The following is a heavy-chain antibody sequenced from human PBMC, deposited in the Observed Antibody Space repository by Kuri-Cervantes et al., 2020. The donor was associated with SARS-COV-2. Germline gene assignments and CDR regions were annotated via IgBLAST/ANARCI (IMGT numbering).Heavy chain of an antibody. CDR2: INPNSGGT. Sequence: ASVKVSCKASGYTFTGYYMHWVRQAPGQGLEWMGWINPNSGGTNYAQKFQGRVTMTRDTSISTAYMELSRLRSDDTAVYYCAKAHQGHYADAFDIWGQGTMVTVSS. V-gene: IGHV1-2*02. J-gene: IGHJ3*02. CDR1: GYTFTGYY. CDR3: AKAHQGHYADAFDI. D-gene: IGHD2-2*01.